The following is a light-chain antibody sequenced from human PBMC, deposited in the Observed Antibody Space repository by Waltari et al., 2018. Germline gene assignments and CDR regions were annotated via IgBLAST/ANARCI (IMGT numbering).Light chain of an antibody. CDR3: SSFTTGSTGL. J-gene: IGLJ2*01. Sequence: QSALAQPASVSGSPGQSITISCTGSSSDIGAFDLVSWYQQHTGRAPRLIIRNVSERPSGVPHRFSGSKSGNTASLTISSLRSEDESLYFCSSFTTGSTGLFGGGTKLTVL. CDR1: SSDIGAFDL. CDR2: NVS. V-gene: IGLV2-14*03.